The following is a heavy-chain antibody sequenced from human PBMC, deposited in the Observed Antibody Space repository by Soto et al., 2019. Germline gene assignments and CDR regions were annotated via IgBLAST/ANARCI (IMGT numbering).Heavy chain of an antibody. Sequence: QVQLVQSGAEVKKPGASVKVSCKASGYTFTSYDINWVRQATGQGLEWMGWMNPNSGNTGYAQKFQGRVTMTRNTSISTAYMELSSLRSEDTAVYYCARVRYNWNYAGGWFDPWGQGTLVTVSS. CDR2: MNPNSGNT. D-gene: IGHD1-7*01. CDR3: ARVRYNWNYAGGWFDP. J-gene: IGHJ5*02. V-gene: IGHV1-8*01. CDR1: GYTFTSYD.